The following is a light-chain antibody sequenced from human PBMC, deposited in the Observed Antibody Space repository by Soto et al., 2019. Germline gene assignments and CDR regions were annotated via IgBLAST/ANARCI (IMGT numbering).Light chain of an antibody. Sequence: QSVLTQPPSASGTPGQRVTISCSGSSSNIESNYVYWYQQFPGTAPKLLIQRNVQRPSGVPDRFSASKSGTSASLAISGLRSEDEADFYCAAWDCSLSGVVFGGGTKLTVL. V-gene: IGLV1-47*01. CDR1: SSNIESNY. CDR3: AAWDCSLSGVV. J-gene: IGLJ3*02. CDR2: RNV.